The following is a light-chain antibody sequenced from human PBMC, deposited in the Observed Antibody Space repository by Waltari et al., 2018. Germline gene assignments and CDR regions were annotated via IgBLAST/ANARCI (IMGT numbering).Light chain of an antibody. CDR3: SSYTASGALFV. Sequence: QSALTQPASVSGSPGQSITFSCTGTSSDVGRYDYVSWYQQHPGKAPKLLIYDVSDRASGVSNRFSGSKSGNTASLTISGLQAEDEADYYCSSYTASGALFVFGTGTKVTVL. CDR2: DVS. J-gene: IGLJ1*01. CDR1: SSDVGRYDY. V-gene: IGLV2-14*01.